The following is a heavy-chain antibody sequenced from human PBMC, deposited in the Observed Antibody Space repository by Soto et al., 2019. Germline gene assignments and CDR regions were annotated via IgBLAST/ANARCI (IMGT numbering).Heavy chain of an antibody. D-gene: IGHD3-3*01. CDR1: GGSLSSGDYY. V-gene: IGHV4-30-4*01. J-gene: IGHJ6*02. CDR2: IYYSRST. CDR3: ARDGDLWSCPDYDGMDV. Sequence: SETLSLTCTVSGGSLSSGDYYWSWIRQPPGKGLEWIGYIYYSRSTYYNPSLKSRVTISVDTSKNQYYRKLSAVTLADTAVYDCARDGDLWSCPDYDGMDVWGQGTTVTGSS.